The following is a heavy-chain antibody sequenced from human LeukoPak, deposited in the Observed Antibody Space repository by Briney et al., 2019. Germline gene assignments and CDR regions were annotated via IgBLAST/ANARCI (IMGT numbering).Heavy chain of an antibody. V-gene: IGHV3-53*01. CDR2: VYSGGST. D-gene: IGHD2-2*01. Sequence: AGGSLRLSCAASGFTVSGNYMSWVRQSPGKGLEWVSVVYSGGSTYYADSVKGRFTISRDNSRNTLYLQMNSLRAEDTAVYYCATTYCSSTSCYPYYFDYWGQGTLVTFS. CDR1: GFTVSGNY. J-gene: IGHJ4*02. CDR3: ATTYCSSTSCYPYYFDY.